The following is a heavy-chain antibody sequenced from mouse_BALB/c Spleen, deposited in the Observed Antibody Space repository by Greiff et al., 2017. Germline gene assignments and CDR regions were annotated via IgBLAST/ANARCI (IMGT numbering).Heavy chain of an antibody. Sequence: VQLQQSGAELVRPGASVTLSCKASGYTFTDYEMHWVKQTPVHGLEWIGAIDPETGGTAYNQKFKGKATLTADKSSSTAYMELRSLTSEDSAVYYCTRPAFYGNSSAWFAYWGQGTLVTVSA. V-gene: IGHV1-15*01. CDR2: IDPETGGT. CDR1: GYTFTDYE. J-gene: IGHJ3*01. CDR3: TRPAFYGNSSAWFAY. D-gene: IGHD1-1*01.